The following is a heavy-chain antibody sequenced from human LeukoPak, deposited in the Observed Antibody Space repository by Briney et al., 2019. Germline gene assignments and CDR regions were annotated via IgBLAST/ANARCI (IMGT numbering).Heavy chain of an antibody. Sequence: GSLRLSCAGSGFIFSNYAMSWVRQAPGQGLEWASTISNSGDATFYADAVKGRFTISRDNSKNTLYPQMYSLRAEDTAIYYCAKAPPYTKYFDYWGQGTLLTVSS. J-gene: IGHJ4*02. V-gene: IGHV3-23*01. CDR2: ISNSGDAT. CDR1: GFIFSNYA. D-gene: IGHD1-1*01. CDR3: AKAPPYTKYFDY.